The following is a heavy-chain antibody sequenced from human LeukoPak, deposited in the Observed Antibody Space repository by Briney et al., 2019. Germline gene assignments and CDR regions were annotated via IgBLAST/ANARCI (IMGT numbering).Heavy chain of an antibody. V-gene: IGHV5-51*01. CDR2: IYPGDSDT. CDR1: GYSFSSYW. D-gene: IGHD1-26*01. J-gene: IGHJ5*02. Sequence: GESLKISCQVSGYSFSSYWVAWVRQMPGKGLEWMGIIYPGDSDTRYSPSFQGQVTISADKSISTAYLQWSSLKASDTAMYYCARQEGGSYYSSWGQGTLVTVSS. CDR3: ARQEGGSYYSS.